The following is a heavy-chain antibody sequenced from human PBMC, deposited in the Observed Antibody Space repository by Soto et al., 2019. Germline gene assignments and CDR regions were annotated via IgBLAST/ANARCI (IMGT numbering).Heavy chain of an antibody. CDR2: ISDSGGSP. D-gene: IGHD2-21*01. CDR3: ARYAFGLSPLWYDWLDL. CDR1: GFTFSSYA. V-gene: IGHV3-23*01. Sequence: VQLLESGGLLVQPGGSLRLSGAASGFTFSSYAMNWVRQTPGEGLEWVSGISDSGGSPYYADSGKGRFTISRDNSKYTLHLQMESLRAAYTGVYYWARYAFGLSPLWYDWLDLGGQGTLVSVSS. J-gene: IGHJ5*02.